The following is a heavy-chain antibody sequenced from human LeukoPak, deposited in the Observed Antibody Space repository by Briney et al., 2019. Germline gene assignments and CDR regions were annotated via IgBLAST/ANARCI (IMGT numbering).Heavy chain of an antibody. J-gene: IGHJ4*02. V-gene: IGHV3-23*01. CDR1: GFTFSSYA. CDR3: ARDRESSSKGHFDY. CDR2: ISGSGGST. D-gene: IGHD2-15*01. Sequence: GGSLRLPCAASGFTFSSYAMSWVRQAPGKGLEWVSAISGSGGSTYYADSVKGRFAISRDNSKNTLFLQMNSLRAEDTAVYYCARDRESSSKGHFDYWGQGTLVTVSS.